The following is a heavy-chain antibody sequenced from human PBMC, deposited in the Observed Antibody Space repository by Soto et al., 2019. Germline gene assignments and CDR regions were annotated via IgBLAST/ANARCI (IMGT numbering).Heavy chain of an antibody. V-gene: IGHV1-2*04. CDR2: INPNSGGT. J-gene: IGHJ6*02. Sequence: ASVKVSCKASGYTFTGYYMHWVRQAPGQGLEWMGWINPNSGGTNYAQKFQGWVTMTRDTSISTAYMELSRLRSDDTAVYYCAREEAEDIVVVPAAMNGYGMDVWGQGTTVTVFS. CDR3: AREEAEDIVVVPAAMNGYGMDV. CDR1: GYTFTGYY. D-gene: IGHD2-2*01.